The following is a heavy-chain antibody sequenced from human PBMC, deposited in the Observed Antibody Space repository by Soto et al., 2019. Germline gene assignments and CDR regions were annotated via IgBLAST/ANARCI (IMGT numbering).Heavy chain of an antibody. Sequence: EVQLVESGGGLVQPGGSLRLSCAASGFTFSNYSMNWVHQAPGKGLEWVSYISGSSSTIYNADSVKGRFTISRDNAKNSLYLQMNNLRDEDTAVYYCARDQGTSVAEDLDYWGQGTLVTVSS. CDR1: GFTFSNYS. CDR3: ARDQGTSVAEDLDY. CDR2: ISGSSSTI. D-gene: IGHD6-6*01. V-gene: IGHV3-48*02. J-gene: IGHJ4*02.